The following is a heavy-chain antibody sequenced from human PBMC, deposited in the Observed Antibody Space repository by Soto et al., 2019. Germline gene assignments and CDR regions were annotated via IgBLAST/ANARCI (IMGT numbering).Heavy chain of an antibody. D-gene: IGHD3-10*01. V-gene: IGHV3-30*18. J-gene: IGHJ6*02. Sequence: GGSLRLSCAASGFTFSSYGMHWVRQAQGKGLEWVAVISYDGSNKYYADSVKGRFTISRDNSKNTLYLQMNSLRAEDTAVYYCAKGSYYGSGSYYKKLYYYGMDVWGQGTTVTVSS. CDR2: ISYDGSNK. CDR3: AKGSYYGSGSYYKKLYYYGMDV. CDR1: GFTFSSYG.